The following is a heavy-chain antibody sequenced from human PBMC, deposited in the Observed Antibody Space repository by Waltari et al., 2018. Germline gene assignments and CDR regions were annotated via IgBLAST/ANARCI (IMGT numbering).Heavy chain of an antibody. CDR1: GGSIRSGSYY. Sequence: QVQLQESGPGLVKPSQTLSLTCTVSGGSIRSGSYYWSWIRQPAGKGLEWIGYIYTSGSTNYNPSLKSRVTISVDTSKNQFSLKLSSVTAADTAVYYCARALDAFDIWGQGTMVTVSS. CDR3: ARALDAFDI. CDR2: IYTSGST. V-gene: IGHV4-61*09. J-gene: IGHJ3*02.